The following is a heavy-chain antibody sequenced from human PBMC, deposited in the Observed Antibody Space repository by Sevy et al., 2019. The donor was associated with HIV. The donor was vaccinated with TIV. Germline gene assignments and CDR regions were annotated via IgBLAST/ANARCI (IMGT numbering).Heavy chain of an antibody. CDR2: TYYRSKWFN. CDR3: ARDQSSVGSNWDSVAPADYGMDV. V-gene: IGHV6-1*01. CDR1: GDSVSSNTAA. Sequence: KQSQTLSLTCAISGDSVSSNTAAWNWIRQSPSRGLEWLGRTYYRSKWFNDYAVSVISRISINPDTSKNLFSLQLNSVTPEDTAMYYFARDQSSVGSNWDSVAPADYGMDVWGQGTTVTVSS. J-gene: IGHJ6*02. D-gene: IGHD2-2*01.